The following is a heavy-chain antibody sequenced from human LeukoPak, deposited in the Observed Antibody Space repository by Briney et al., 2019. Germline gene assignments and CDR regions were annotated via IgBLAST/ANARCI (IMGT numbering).Heavy chain of an antibody. CDR2: MNPNSGNT. D-gene: IGHD5-18*01. V-gene: IGHV1-8*03. CDR3: ARDRGADSYGFNWFDP. CDR1: GYTFTSYD. J-gene: IGHJ5*02. Sequence: GASVKVSCKASGYTFTSYDINWVRQATGQGLEWMGWMNPNSGNTGYAQKFQGRVTITRNTSISTAYMELSSLRSDDTAVYYCARDRGADSYGFNWFDPWGQGTLVTVSS.